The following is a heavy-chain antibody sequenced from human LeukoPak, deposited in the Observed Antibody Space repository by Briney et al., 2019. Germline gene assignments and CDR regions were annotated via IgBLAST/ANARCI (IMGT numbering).Heavy chain of an antibody. D-gene: IGHD5-12*01. J-gene: IGHJ4*02. V-gene: IGHV3-74*01. CDR2: IKNDGSDA. CDR3: ARPIVTTINSLDD. Sequence: SCEASGFTLSSSWMHWVRQAPGKGLVWVSRIKNDGSDAIYADSVKGRFTISRDKAKKTLYLQMNSLRAEDTAIYYCARPIVTTINSLDDWGQGTLVTVSS. CDR1: GFTLSSSW.